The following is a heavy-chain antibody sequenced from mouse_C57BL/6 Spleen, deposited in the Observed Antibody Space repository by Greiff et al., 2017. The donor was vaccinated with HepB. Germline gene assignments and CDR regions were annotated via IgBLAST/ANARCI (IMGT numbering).Heavy chain of an antibody. D-gene: IGHD2-1*01. J-gene: IGHJ2*01. CDR1: GYAFSSSW. V-gene: IGHV1-82*01. CDR3: ARTGNYVGDY. Sequence: QVQLQQSGPELVKPGASVKISCKASGYAFSSSWMNWVKQRPGKGLEWIGRIYPGDGDTNYNGKFKGKATLTADKSSSTAYMQLSSLTSEDSAVYFCARTGNYVGDYWSQGTTLTVSS. CDR2: IYPGDGDT.